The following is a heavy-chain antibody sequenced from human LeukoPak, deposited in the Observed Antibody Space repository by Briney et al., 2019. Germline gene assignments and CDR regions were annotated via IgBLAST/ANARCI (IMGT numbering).Heavy chain of an antibody. Sequence: ASVKVSCKASGYTFTTYSLAWVRQAPGQSLEWMGRISVNNGGTNYAQSFQDRVTLTRDTSTNTAYLELRSLRSDDTAIIYCATATQPRGYFLHWGQGTLVTVSS. J-gene: IGHJ1*01. D-gene: IGHD2-2*01. V-gene: IGHV1-18*01. CDR3: ATATQPRGYFLH. CDR1: GYTFTTYS. CDR2: ISVNNGGT.